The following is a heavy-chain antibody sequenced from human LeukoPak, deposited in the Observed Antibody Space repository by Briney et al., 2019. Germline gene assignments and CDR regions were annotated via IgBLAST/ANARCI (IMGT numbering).Heavy chain of an antibody. V-gene: IGHV3-23*01. D-gene: IGHD3-9*01. Sequence: PGGSLRLSCAASGFTFSSYAMSWVRQAPGKGLEWVSAISGSGGSTYYADSVKGRFTISRDNSKNTLYLQMNSLRAEDTAAYYCAKTRTCYDILTGYYPDYWGQGTLVTVSS. J-gene: IGHJ4*02. CDR2: ISGSGGST. CDR3: AKTRTCYDILTGYYPDY. CDR1: GFTFSSYA.